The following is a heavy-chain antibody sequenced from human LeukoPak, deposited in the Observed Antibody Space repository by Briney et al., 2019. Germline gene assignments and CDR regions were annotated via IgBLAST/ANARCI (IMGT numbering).Heavy chain of an antibody. CDR2: IYTSGST. J-gene: IGHJ4*02. Sequence: SETLSLTCTVSGGSISSYYWSWIRQPAGKGLEWIGRIYTSGSTNYNPSLKSRVTISLDTSKNQFSLKLSSVTAADTAVYYCANSIDFDYGDYYFDYWGQGALVTIYS. CDR1: GGSISSYY. D-gene: IGHD4-17*01. CDR3: ANSIDFDYGDYYFDY. V-gene: IGHV4-4*07.